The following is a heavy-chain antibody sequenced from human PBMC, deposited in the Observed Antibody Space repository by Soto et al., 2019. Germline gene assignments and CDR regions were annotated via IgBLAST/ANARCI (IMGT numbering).Heavy chain of an antibody. J-gene: IGHJ5*02. CDR1: GGTFSSYA. Sequence: QVQLVQSGAEVKKPGSSVKVYCKASGGTFSSYAISWVRQAPGQGIEWMGGIIPIFGTANYAQKFQGRVTITADESMSTAYMELSSLRSEDTAVYYCAGGRELLSWFDPWGQGTLVTVSS. V-gene: IGHV1-69*01. D-gene: IGHD1-26*01. CDR2: IIPIFGTA. CDR3: AGGRELLSWFDP.